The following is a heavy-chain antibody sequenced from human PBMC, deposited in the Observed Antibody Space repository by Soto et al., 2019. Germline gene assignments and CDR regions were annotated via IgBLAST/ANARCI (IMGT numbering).Heavy chain of an antibody. V-gene: IGHV3-30-3*01. J-gene: IGHJ4*02. D-gene: IGHD6-13*01. CDR3: ARELVIAAADLFDY. Sequence: QVQLVESGGGVVQPGRSLRLSCAASGFTFSSYAMHWVRQAQGKGLEWVAVISYDGSNKYYADSVKGRFTISRDNCKNTVDLQMNSLRAEDTGVYYCARELVIAAADLFDYWGQGTLVTVSS. CDR2: ISYDGSNK. CDR1: GFTFSSYA.